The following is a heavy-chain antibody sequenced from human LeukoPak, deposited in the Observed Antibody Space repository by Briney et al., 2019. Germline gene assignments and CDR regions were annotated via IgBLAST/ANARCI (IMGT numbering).Heavy chain of an antibody. D-gene: IGHD5-12*01. V-gene: IGHV3-48*01. CDR3: ARDGGYRGYDADC. J-gene: IGHJ4*02. CDR2: ISDSGAM. CDR1: GFTFSTYS. Sequence: PGGSLRLSCAASGFTFSTYSMKWVRQAPGKGLEWVSYISDSGAMYYADSVRGRFTISRENARNSLFLQMNSLRAEDTAVYYCARDGGYRGYDADCWGQGTLVTVSS.